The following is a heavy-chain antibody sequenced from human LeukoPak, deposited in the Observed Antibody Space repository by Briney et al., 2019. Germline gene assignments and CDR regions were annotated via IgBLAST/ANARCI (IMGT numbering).Heavy chain of an antibody. V-gene: IGHV4-59*01. D-gene: IGHD5-18*01. CDR1: GGSISSYY. Sequence: PSETLSLTCTVSGGSISSYYWSWIRQPPGKGLEWIGYIYYSGSTNYNPSLKSRVTISVDTSKNQFSLKLNSVTAADTAVYYCARDGGYSYGHALDYWGQGTLVTVSS. J-gene: IGHJ4*02. CDR2: IYYSGST. CDR3: ARDGGYSYGHALDY.